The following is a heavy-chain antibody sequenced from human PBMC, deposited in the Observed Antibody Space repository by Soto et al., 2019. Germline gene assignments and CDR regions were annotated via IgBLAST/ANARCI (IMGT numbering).Heavy chain of an antibody. D-gene: IGHD3-3*01. CDR2: ISAYNGNT. V-gene: IGHV1-18*01. Sequence: ASVKVSCKASGYTFTSYGISWVRQAPGQGLEWMGWISAYNGNTNYAQKLQGRVTMTTDTSTSTAYMELGSLRSDDTAVYYCARDHRNDFWSGYYRPFDYWGQGTLVTVSS. CDR3: ARDHRNDFWSGYYRPFDY. CDR1: GYTFTSYG. J-gene: IGHJ4*02.